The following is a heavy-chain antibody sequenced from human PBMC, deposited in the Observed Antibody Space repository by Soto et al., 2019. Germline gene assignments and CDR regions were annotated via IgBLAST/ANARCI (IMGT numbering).Heavy chain of an antibody. V-gene: IGHV2-5*02. Sequence: SGPTLVNPPQTLTLTCTFSGFSLSTSGVGVGWIRQPPGKALEWLALIYWDDDKRYSPSLKSRLTITKDTSKNQVVLTMTNMDPVDTATYYCAHRSGDCYPLCWFDPWGQGTLVTVSS. CDR2: IYWDDDK. J-gene: IGHJ5*02. CDR3: AHRSGDCYPLCWFDP. CDR1: GFSLSTSGVG. D-gene: IGHD2-21*02.